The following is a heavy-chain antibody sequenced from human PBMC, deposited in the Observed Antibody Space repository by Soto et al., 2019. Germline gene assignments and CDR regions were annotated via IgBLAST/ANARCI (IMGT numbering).Heavy chain of an antibody. CDR3: ARGITGTRRDAFDI. CDR2: IYPGDSDT. D-gene: IGHD1-20*01. V-gene: IGHV5-51*01. Sequence: GESLKISCKGSGYSLITYWIGWVRQMPGKGLEWMGTIYPGDSDTRYSPSFRGQVTISADKSISTAYLQWSSLKASGTAMYYCARGITGTRRDAFDIWGQGTMVTVSS. CDR1: GYSLITYW. J-gene: IGHJ3*02.